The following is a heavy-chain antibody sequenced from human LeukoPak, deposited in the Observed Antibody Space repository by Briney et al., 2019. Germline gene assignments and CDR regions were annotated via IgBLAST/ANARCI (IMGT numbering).Heavy chain of an antibody. Sequence: GGSLRLSCAASGFTFRSYWMSWVRQAPGKGLEWVANIKQDGSEKYYVDSVKGRFTISRDNAKNSLYLQMNSLRAEDTAVYYCARDNPGYSSSWYAPLVDYWGQGTLVTVSS. V-gene: IGHV3-7*03. J-gene: IGHJ4*02. CDR1: GFTFRSYW. CDR3: ARDNPGYSSSWYAPLVDY. D-gene: IGHD6-13*01. CDR2: IKQDGSEK.